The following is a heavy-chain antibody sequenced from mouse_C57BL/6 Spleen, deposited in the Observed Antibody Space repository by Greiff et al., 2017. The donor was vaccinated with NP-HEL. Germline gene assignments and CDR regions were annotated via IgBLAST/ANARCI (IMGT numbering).Heavy chain of an antibody. D-gene: IGHD2-3*01. CDR1: GFTFSSYA. J-gene: IGHJ3*01. CDR3: AREGNDGSFAY. V-gene: IGHV5-4*01. Sequence: EVHLVESGGGLVKPGGSLKLSCAASGFTFSSYAMSWVRQTPEKRLEWVATISDGGSYTYYPDNVKGRFTISRDNAKNNLYLQMSHLKSEDTAMYYCAREGNDGSFAYWGQGTLVTVSA. CDR2: ISDGGSYT.